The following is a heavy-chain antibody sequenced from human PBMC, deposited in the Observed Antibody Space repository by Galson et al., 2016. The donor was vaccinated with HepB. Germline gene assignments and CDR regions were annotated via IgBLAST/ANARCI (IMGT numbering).Heavy chain of an antibody. J-gene: IGHJ6*02. CDR2: IYAGDSET. Sequence: QSGAEVKEAGESLKISCKTSGYRFTTYWIAWVRQTPGKGLEWMGIIYAGDSETSYSPSFQGQVTISVDKSITTAFLQWSSLKALDTAMYYCARHTAAGYDSTGYLYYGLDVWGQGTSVTVSS. CDR1: GYRFTTYW. V-gene: IGHV5-51*01. CDR3: ARHTAAGYDSTGYLYYGLDV. D-gene: IGHD1-1*01.